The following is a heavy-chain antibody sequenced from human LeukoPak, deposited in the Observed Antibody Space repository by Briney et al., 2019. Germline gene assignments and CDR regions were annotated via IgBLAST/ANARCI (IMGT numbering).Heavy chain of an antibody. V-gene: IGHV3-53*01. D-gene: IGHD2-2*01. CDR3: ARSCSSTSCYAYFDY. Sequence: GGSLRLSCAASAFTVSSYYMSWVRQAPGQGLEWVSVIYSGGSTYYADSVKGRFTISRDNSKNTLYLQMNSLRAEDTAVHYCARSCSSTSCYAYFDYWGQGTLVTVSS. CDR1: AFTVSSYY. J-gene: IGHJ4*02. CDR2: IYSGGST.